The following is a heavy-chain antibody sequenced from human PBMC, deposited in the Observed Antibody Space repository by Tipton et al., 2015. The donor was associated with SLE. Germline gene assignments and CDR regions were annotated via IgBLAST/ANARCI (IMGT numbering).Heavy chain of an antibody. J-gene: IGHJ4*02. CDR3: ARRHYSGHFDY. V-gene: IGHV4-39*07. Sequence: TLSLTCTVSDGSIRSTNYYWGWIRQPPGKGLEWIGSIFYTGSTYYNPPLRSRVSFSIDTSKHQFSLKLNSVTAADTAVYYCARRHYSGHFDYWGQGALVTVSP. D-gene: IGHD5-12*01. CDR1: DGSIRSTNYY. CDR2: IFYTGST.